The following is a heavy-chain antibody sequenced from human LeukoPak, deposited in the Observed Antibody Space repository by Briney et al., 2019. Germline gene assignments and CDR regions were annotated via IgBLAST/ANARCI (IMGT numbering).Heavy chain of an antibody. Sequence: GGSLRLSCAVSGFTASDNYMSWVRQAPGKGLEWVSVLYSGGYTYYADSVKGRFTISKDNSKNTVYFQMNSLRVEDTAVYYCARGPWGREVDAFDVWGQGTMLTVSS. J-gene: IGHJ3*01. CDR3: ARGPWGREVDAFDV. CDR2: LYSGGYT. V-gene: IGHV3-53*01. CDR1: GFTASDNY. D-gene: IGHD3-10*01.